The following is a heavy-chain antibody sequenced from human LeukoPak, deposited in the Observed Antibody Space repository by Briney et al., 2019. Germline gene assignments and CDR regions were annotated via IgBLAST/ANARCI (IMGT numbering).Heavy chain of an antibody. CDR3: ARDSDFWSGYLGDWDY. V-gene: IGHV4-38-2*02. J-gene: IGHJ4*02. CDR2: IYHSGST. Sequence: SETLSLTCAVSGYSISSGYYWGWIRQPPGKGLEWIGSIYHSGSTYYNPSLKSRVTISVDTSKNQFSLKLSSVTAADTAAYYCARDSDFWSGYLGDWDYWGQGTLVTVSS. D-gene: IGHD3-3*01. CDR1: GYSISSGYY.